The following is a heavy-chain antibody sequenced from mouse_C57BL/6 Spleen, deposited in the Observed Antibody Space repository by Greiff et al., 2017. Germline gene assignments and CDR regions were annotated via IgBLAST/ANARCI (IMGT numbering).Heavy chain of an antibody. V-gene: IGHV10-1*01. Sequence: EVKLVESGGGLVQPKGSLKLSCAASGFSFNTYAMNWVRQAPGKGLEWVARIRSKSNNYATYYADSVKDRFTISRDDSESMLYLQMNNLKTEDTAMYYCVRHIPYVGGAMDYWGQGTSVTVSS. CDR1: GFSFNTYA. D-gene: IGHD1-1*01. CDR2: IRSKSNNYAT. CDR3: VRHIPYVGGAMDY. J-gene: IGHJ4*01.